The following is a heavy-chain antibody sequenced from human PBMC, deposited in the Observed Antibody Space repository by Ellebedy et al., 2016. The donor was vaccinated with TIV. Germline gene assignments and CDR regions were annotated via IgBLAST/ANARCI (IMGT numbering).Heavy chain of an antibody. J-gene: IGHJ5*02. V-gene: IGHV4-61*01. CDR3: ARGLGVFDP. Sequence: SETLSLXCTVSGGSVSSGSYYWSWIRQPPGKGLEWIGYIYYSGSTNYNPSLKGRVTISVDTSKNQFSLKLSSVTAADTAVYYCARGLGVFDPWGQGTLVTVSS. D-gene: IGHD2-8*01. CDR2: IYYSGST. CDR1: GGSVSSGSYY.